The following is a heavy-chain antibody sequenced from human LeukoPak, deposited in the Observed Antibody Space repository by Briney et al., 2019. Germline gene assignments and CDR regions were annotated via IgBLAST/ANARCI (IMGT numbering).Heavy chain of an antibody. V-gene: IGHV1-8*01. Sequence: ASVTVSCKASGYTFTSYDINWVRQATGQGLEWMGWMNPNSGNTGYAQKFQGRVTMTRNTSISTAYMELSSLRSEDTAVYYCARGHAAGTNSPTPYYYYYMDVWGKGTTVTVSS. D-gene: IGHD1-7*01. J-gene: IGHJ6*03. CDR1: GYTFTSYD. CDR3: ARGHAAGTNSPTPYYYYYMDV. CDR2: MNPNSGNT.